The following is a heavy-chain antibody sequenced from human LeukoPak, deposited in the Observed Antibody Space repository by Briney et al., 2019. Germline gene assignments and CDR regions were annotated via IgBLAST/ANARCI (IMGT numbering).Heavy chain of an antibody. CDR3: AMGLGYCSGGSCYYNWFDP. J-gene: IGHJ5*02. Sequence: SVKVSCKDSGGTFSSYAISWVRQAPGQGLEWMGGIIPIFGTANYAQKFQGRVTITADESTSTAYMELSSLRSEDTAVYYCAMGLGYCSGGSCYYNWFDPWGQGTLVTVSS. CDR2: IIPIFGTA. CDR1: GGTFSSYA. V-gene: IGHV1-69*13. D-gene: IGHD2-15*01.